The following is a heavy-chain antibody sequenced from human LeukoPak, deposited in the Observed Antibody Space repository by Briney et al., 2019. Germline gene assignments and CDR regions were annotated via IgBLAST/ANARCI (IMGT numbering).Heavy chain of an antibody. CDR1: GFTFNNYA. Sequence: GGSLRLSCAASGFTFNNYAMSWVRQAPGKGLEWVANIKQDGSEKYYVDSVKGRFTISRDNAKNSLYLQMNSLRAEDTAVYYCARVPSWGSYYFYFDYWGQGTLVTVSS. CDR3: ARVPSWGSYYFYFDY. J-gene: IGHJ4*02. D-gene: IGHD1-26*01. CDR2: IKQDGSEK. V-gene: IGHV3-7*01.